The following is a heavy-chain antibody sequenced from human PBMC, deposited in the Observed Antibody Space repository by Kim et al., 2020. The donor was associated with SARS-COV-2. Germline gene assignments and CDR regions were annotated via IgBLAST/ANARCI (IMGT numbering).Heavy chain of an antibody. CDR3: ARASSTVSWFDP. J-gene: IGHJ5*02. CDR1: GGSISSYY. D-gene: IGHD2-2*01. V-gene: IGHV4-59*13. CDR2: IYYSGST. Sequence: SETLSLTCTVSGGSISSYYWSWIRQPPGKGLEWIGYIYYSGSTNYNPSLKSRVTISVDTSKNQFSLKLSSVTAADTAVYYCARASSTVSWFDPWGQGTLVTVSS.